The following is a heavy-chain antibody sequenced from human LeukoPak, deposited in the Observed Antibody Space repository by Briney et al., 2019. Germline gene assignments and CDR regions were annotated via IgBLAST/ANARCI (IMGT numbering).Heavy chain of an antibody. CDR2: ISSSSNYI. V-gene: IGHV3-21*01. Sequence: GGSLRLSCAASGFTFSSYSMNWVRQAPGKGLEWVSCISSSSNYIYYADSVRGRFTISRDNAKNSLYLQMNSLRAEDTAVYYCARRDPTSGPFDSWGQGTLVTVSS. D-gene: IGHD6-19*01. CDR1: GFTFSSYS. CDR3: ARRDPTSGPFDS. J-gene: IGHJ4*02.